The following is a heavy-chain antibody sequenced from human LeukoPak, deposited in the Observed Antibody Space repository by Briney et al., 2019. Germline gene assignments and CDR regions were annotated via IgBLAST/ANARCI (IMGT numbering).Heavy chain of an antibody. V-gene: IGHV1-2*02. CDR1: GYNLRSYG. J-gene: IGHJ4*02. CDR2: IDPNSGDT. Sequence: WASVKVSCKISGYNLRSYGISWVRQAPGQGLEWMGWIDPNSGDTKYVEKFQGRVTMTRDTSISTAYMELSRLRSDDTAVYYCARDIGFSDYWGQGTLVTVSS. D-gene: IGHD2-15*01. CDR3: ARDIGFSDY.